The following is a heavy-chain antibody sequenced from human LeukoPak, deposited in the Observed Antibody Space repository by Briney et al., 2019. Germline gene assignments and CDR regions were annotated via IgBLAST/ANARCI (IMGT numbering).Heavy chain of an antibody. CDR2: INTNTGNP. D-gene: IGHD6-19*01. J-gene: IGHJ4*02. V-gene: IGHV7-4-1*02. CDR1: GYTFTSYA. Sequence: ASVKVSCKASGYTFTSYAMNWVRQAPGQGLEWMGWINTNTGNPTYAQGFTGRFVFSLDTSVSTAYLQISSLKAEDTAVYYCASTGYNSGWANFDYWGQGTLVTVSS. CDR3: ASTGYNSGWANFDY.